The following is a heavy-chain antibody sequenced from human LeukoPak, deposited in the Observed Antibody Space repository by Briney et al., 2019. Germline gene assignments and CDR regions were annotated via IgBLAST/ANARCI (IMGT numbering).Heavy chain of an antibody. J-gene: IGHJ6*03. CDR3: ARGKTYSSGWRVYYYYYMDV. CDR1: GFTFSSYG. D-gene: IGHD6-19*01. CDR2: ISSSGSTI. V-gene: IGHV3-48*04. Sequence: GGSLRLSCAASGFTFSSYGMHWVRQAPGKGLEWVSYISSSGSTIYYADSVKGRFTISRDNAKNSLYLQMNSLRAEDTAVYYCARGKTYSSGWRVYYYYYMDVWGKGTTVTVSS.